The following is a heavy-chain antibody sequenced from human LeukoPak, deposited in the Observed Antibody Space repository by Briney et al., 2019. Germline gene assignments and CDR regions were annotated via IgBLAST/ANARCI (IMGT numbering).Heavy chain of an antibody. V-gene: IGHV3-7*03. D-gene: IGHD1-1*01. CDR3: ARSGGIGTTDY. J-gene: IGHJ4*02. Sequence: QPGGSLRLSCAASEFTFSTYWMSWVRQAPGKGLEWVANINYDGGQTYYVDSVRGRFTISRDNAKNSLYLQMNSLRVEDTAVYYCARSGGIGTTDYWGQGTLVIVSS. CDR2: INYDGGQT. CDR1: EFTFSTYW.